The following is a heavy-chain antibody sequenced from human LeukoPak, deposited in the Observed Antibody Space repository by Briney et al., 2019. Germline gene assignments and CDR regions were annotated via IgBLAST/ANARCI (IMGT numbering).Heavy chain of an antibody. D-gene: IGHD3-22*01. CDR1: GFTFNNYA. CDR2: IWYDGSNK. J-gene: IGHJ4*02. V-gene: IGHV3-33*08. CDR3: ARDQYYYDSSGFGFDY. Sequence: PGGSLRLSCAASGFTFNNYAMHWVRQAPGKGLEWVAVIWYDGSNKYYADSVKGRFTISRDNSKNTLYLQMNSLRAEDTAVYYCARDQYYYDSSGFGFDYWGQGTLVTVSS.